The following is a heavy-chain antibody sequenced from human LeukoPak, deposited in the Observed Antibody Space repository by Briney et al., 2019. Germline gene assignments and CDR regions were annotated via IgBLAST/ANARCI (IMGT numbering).Heavy chain of an antibody. CDR3: ARVQNGSARTEM. CDR1: GGTFSSYA. CDR2: IIPILGIA. D-gene: IGHD3-10*01. J-gene: IGHJ4*02. Sequence: ASVKVSCKASGGTFSSYAISWVRQAPGQGLEWMGRIIPILGIANYAQKFQGRVTITADKSTSTAYMELSSLRSEDTAVYYCARVQNGSARTEMWGQGTLVTVSS. V-gene: IGHV1-69*04.